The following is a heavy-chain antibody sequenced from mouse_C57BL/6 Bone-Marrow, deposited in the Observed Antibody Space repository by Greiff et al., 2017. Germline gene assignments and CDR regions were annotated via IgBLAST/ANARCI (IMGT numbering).Heavy chain of an antibody. CDR3: AREAYYDYPWFAY. J-gene: IGHJ3*01. CDR1: GYTFTDYY. CDR2: INPNNGGT. V-gene: IGHV1-26*01. D-gene: IGHD2-4*01. Sequence: EVQLQQSGPELVKPGASVKISCKASGYTFTDYYMNWVKQSHGKSLEWIGDINPNNGGTSYNQKFKGKATLTVDKSSSTAYMELRSLTSEDSAVYYCAREAYYDYPWFAYWGQGTLVTVSA.